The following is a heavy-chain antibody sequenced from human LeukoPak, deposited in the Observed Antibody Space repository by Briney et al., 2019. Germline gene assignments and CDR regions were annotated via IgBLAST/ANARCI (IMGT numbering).Heavy chain of an antibody. J-gene: IGHJ4*02. Sequence: SETLSLTCTVSGGSISRSTYYWGWIRQPPGEGLEWIGSIYYSGSTYYNPSLKSRVTISLDTSKNQFSLKLNSVTAADTAVYYCARGGEQWPVEPAYFDYWGQGTLVTVSS. CDR1: GGSISRSTYY. V-gene: IGHV4-39*07. CDR3: ARGGEQWPVEPAYFDY. CDR2: IYYSGST. D-gene: IGHD6-19*01.